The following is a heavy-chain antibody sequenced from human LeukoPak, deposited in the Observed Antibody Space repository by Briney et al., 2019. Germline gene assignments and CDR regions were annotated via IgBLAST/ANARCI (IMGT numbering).Heavy chain of an antibody. V-gene: IGHV3-73*01. CDR2: VRSKGYNYAT. D-gene: IGHD6-19*01. CDR1: GFTVSGSA. CDR3: ATLGETSGWYPDH. Sequence: PGGSLRLSCAASGFTVSGSAMHWLRQASGKGLEWLGRVRSKGYNYATAYGASVKDRFIISRDDSKSTAYLQMSSLKSEDTAVYYCATLGETSGWYPDHWGQGTLVTVS. J-gene: IGHJ4*02.